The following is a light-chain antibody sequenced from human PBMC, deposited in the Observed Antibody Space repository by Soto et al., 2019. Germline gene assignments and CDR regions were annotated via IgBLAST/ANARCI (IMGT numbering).Light chain of an antibody. V-gene: IGLV2-14*03. J-gene: IGLJ2*01. CDR3: SSYSSSTTHLV. Sequence: QSALTQPASVSGSPGRSVTISCTGTSSDIGGFNYVSWYQHLPGRAPKLIIYDVTNRPSGISYRFSASKSGGTASLTISGLQAEDEAYYYCSSYSSSTTHLVFGGGTKVTVL. CDR2: DVT. CDR1: SSDIGGFNY.